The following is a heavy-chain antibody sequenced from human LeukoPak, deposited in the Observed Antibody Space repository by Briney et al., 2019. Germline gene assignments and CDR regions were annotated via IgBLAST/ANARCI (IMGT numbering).Heavy chain of an antibody. CDR1: GFTFNSYW. D-gene: IGHD6-6*01. V-gene: IGHV3-74*01. CDR2: INTDGSRT. CDR3: AREGQLGRDDAFDI. J-gene: IGHJ3*02. Sequence: PGGSLRLSCAASGFTFNSYWIHWVRQAPGKGLVWVSRINTDGSRTNYADSVKGRFAISRDDAKNTVHLQMNSLRAEDTAVYYCAREGQLGRDDAFDIWGQGTMVTVSS.